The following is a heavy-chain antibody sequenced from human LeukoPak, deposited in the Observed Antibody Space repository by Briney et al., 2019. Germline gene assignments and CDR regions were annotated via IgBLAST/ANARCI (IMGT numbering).Heavy chain of an antibody. D-gene: IGHD3-3*01. V-gene: IGHV4-39*01. J-gene: IGHJ5*02. CDR3: ARHGRDFWSGYTNNWFDP. Sequence: SSETLSLTCTVSGGSISSSSYYWGWIRQPPGKGLEWIGSIYYSGSTYYNPSLKSLVTISVDTSKNQFSLKLSPVTAADTAVYYCARHGRDFWSGYTNNWFDPWGQGTLVTVSS. CDR1: GGSISSSSYY. CDR2: IYYSGST.